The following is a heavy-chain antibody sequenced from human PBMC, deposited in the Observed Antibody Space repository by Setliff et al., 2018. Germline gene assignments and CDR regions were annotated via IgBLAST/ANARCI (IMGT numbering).Heavy chain of an antibody. CDR3: ARDRSTVIRGVTSFFYYYMDV. CDR1: GGSIGPHY. CDR2: IFYSDTA. V-gene: IGHV4-59*11. J-gene: IGHJ6*03. D-gene: IGHD3-10*01. Sequence: SETLSLTCTVSGGSIGPHYWSWIRQAPGKGLEWIGHIFYSDTAKYNPSLESRASISVDSSKNPFSLKLRSVTAADTAVYYCARDRSTVIRGVTSFFYYYMDVWGGGTTVTVSS.